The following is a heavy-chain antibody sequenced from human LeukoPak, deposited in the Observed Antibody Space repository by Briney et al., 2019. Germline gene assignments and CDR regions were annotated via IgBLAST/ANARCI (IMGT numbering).Heavy chain of an antibody. CDR1: GFTFSSYS. D-gene: IGHD6-13*01. CDR3: ARVPASSWYAYYFDY. J-gene: IGHJ4*02. Sequence: GGSLRLSCAASGFTFSSYSMNWVRQAPGKGLEWVSSISSSSSYIYYADSVKGRFTISRDNAKNSLYLQMNSLRAEDTAVYYCARVPASSWYAYYFDYWGQGALVTVSS. CDR2: ISSSSSYI. V-gene: IGHV3-21*01.